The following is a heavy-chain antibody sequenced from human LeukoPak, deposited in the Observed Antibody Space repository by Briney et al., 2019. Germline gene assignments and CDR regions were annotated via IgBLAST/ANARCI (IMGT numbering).Heavy chain of an antibody. D-gene: IGHD6-19*01. CDR2: INPNSGGT. CDR1: GYTFTGYY. Sequence: GASVKVSCKASGYTFTGYYMHWVRQAPGQGLEWMGRINPNSGGTNYAQKFQGRVTMTRDTSISTAYMELSRLRSVDTAVYYCAREQTLRSCGWYGDAFDIWGQGTMVTVSS. CDR3: AREQTLRSCGWYGDAFDI. V-gene: IGHV1-2*06. J-gene: IGHJ3*02.